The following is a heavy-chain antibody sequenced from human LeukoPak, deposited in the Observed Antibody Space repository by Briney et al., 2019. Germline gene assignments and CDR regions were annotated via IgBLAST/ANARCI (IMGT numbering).Heavy chain of an antibody. D-gene: IGHD3-10*01. CDR3: ARVFMNYFGSAYDY. CDR2: ISSSGFTI. CDR1: GFTFSSYS. J-gene: IGHJ4*02. V-gene: IGHV3-48*04. Sequence: GGSLRLSCAASGFTFSSYSMNWVRQAPGKGLEWLSYISSSGFTIYNADSVRGRFTISRDNAKNSLYLQVDSLRAEDTAVYFCARVFMNYFGSAYDYWGQGTLVTVSS.